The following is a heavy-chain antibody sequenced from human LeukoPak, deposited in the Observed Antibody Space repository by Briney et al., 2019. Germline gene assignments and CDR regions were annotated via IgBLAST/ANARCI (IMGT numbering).Heavy chain of an antibody. D-gene: IGHD3-3*01. Sequence: GGSLRLSCAASGFTFSSYGMHWVRQAPGKGLEWVAFIRDDGSNKYYADSVKGRFTISRDNSKNTLYLQMNSLRAEDTAVYYCAKDSFWSGYHRGGIYFDYWGQGTLVTVSS. CDR2: IRDDGSNK. J-gene: IGHJ4*02. CDR1: GFTFSSYG. V-gene: IGHV3-30*02. CDR3: AKDSFWSGYHRGGIYFDY.